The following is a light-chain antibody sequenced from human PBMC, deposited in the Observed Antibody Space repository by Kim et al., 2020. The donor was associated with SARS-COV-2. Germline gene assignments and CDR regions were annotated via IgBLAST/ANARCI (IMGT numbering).Light chain of an antibody. Sequence: ASVGDRVTITCRASQSTSRYLNWYQQKPGKAPNLLIYAASSLQSGVPSRFSGSGSETDFTLTISNLQPDDFATYYCQQSYSTPYTFGQGTKLEI. J-gene: IGKJ2*01. V-gene: IGKV1-39*01. CDR3: QQSYSTPYT. CDR2: AAS. CDR1: QSTSRY.